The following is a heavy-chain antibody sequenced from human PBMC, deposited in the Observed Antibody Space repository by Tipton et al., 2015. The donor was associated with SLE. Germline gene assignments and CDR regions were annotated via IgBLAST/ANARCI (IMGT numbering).Heavy chain of an antibody. V-gene: IGHV3-9*03. CDR1: GFSFDDYA. Sequence: SLRLSCAASGFSFDDYAMHWVRQAPGKGLEWVSTINWYSGHIAYADSVKGRFTISRDNAKNSLYLQMNSLTAEDMALYYCAKSARVGSKYRDSAFAIWGQVTMLTVSS. D-gene: IGHD3-10*01. CDR3: AKSARVGSKYRDSAFAI. J-gene: IGHJ3*02. CDR2: INWYSGHI.